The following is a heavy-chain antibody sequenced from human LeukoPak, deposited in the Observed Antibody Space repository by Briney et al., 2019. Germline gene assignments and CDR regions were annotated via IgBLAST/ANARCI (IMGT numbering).Heavy chain of an antibody. CDR1: GGSFSGYY. D-gene: IGHD3-22*01. CDR2: INHSGST. V-gene: IGHV4-34*01. J-gene: IGHJ4*02. CDR3: ARGLPLDIPLHYYGFDY. Sequence: PSETLSHTCAVYGGSFSGYYWSWIRQPPGKGLEWIGEINHSGSTNYNPSLKSRVTISVDTSKNQFSLKLSSVTAADTAVYYCARGLPLDIPLHYYGFDYWGQGTLVTVSS.